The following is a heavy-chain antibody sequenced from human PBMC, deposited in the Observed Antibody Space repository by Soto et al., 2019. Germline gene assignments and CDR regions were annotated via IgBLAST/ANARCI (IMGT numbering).Heavy chain of an antibody. J-gene: IGHJ3*01. CDR1: GFSFNIFG. CDR2: ISKNGDNQ. CDR3: AKDAYNAAFDV. V-gene: IGHV3-30*18. Sequence: GGSLSLSCATSGFSFNIFGMHWAGQAPGKALEGVDLISKNGDNQYSGDPAKGRFIISRDNPKNSLYLQLPGLRPDDTVLYYCAKDAYNAAFDVWGQGTMVTVSS. D-gene: IGHD1-1*01.